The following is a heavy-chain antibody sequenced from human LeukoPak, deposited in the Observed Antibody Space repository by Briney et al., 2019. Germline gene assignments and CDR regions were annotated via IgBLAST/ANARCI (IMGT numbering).Heavy chain of an antibody. J-gene: IGHJ4*02. CDR1: GGTFSSYA. V-gene: IGHV1-69*05. CDR3: ATGDGGYERFDY. Sequence: SVKVSCKASGGTFSSYAISWVRQAPGQGLEWMGRIIPIFGTANYAQQFQGRVTITTDESTSTAYMELSSLRSEDTAVYYCATGDGGYERFDYWGQGTLVTVSS. D-gene: IGHD5-12*01. CDR2: IIPIFGTA.